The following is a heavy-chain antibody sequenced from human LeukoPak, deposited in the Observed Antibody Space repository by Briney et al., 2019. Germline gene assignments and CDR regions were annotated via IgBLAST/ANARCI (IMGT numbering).Heavy chain of an antibody. CDR3: ARGNLYYYGSGSFDP. CDR2: INHSGST. D-gene: IGHD3-10*01. Sequence: SETLSLTCAVYGGSFSGYYWSWIRQPPGKGLEWIGEINHSGSTNYNPSLKSRVTISVDTSKNQFSLKLSSVAAADTAVYYCARGNLYYYGSGSFDPWGQGTLVTVSS. J-gene: IGHJ5*02. CDR1: GGSFSGYY. V-gene: IGHV4-34*01.